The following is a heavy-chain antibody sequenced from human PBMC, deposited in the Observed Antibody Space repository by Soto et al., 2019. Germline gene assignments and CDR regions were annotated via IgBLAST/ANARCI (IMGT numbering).Heavy chain of an antibody. D-gene: IGHD6-6*01. V-gene: IGHV4-31*03. J-gene: IGHJ6*02. CDR2: IYSNGDT. CDR1: SDSMNSGGYY. CDR3: ARRGGSSSGYYYYAMDV. Sequence: SETLSLTCSVSSDSMNSGGYYWSWIRQHPGKGLEWIGYIYSNGDTYYNPSLKSRVTISVETSKNQFSLNLTSVTAADTAVYYCARRGGSSSGYYYYAMDVCGQGTTVT.